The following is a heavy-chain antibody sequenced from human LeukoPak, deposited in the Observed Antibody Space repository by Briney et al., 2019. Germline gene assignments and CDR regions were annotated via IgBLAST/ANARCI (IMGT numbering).Heavy chain of an antibody. CDR3: AKIDRPGIDILSIGCYFDY. V-gene: IGHV3-23*01. Sequence: PGGSLRLSCAASGFTFSSYAMSWVRQAPGKGLEWVSAISGSGGSTYYADSVKGRFTISRDNSKNTLYLQMNSLRAEDTAVYYCAKIDRPGIDILSIGCYFDYWGQGTLVTVSS. CDR2: ISGSGGST. CDR1: GFTFSSYA. J-gene: IGHJ4*02. D-gene: IGHD3-9*01.